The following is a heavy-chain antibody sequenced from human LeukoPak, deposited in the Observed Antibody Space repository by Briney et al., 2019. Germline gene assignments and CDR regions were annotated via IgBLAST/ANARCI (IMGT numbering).Heavy chain of an antibody. CDR3: AKAANWGSFDY. CDR1: GFTFSSYW. D-gene: IGHD7-27*01. CDR2: INSDGSST. V-gene: IGHV3-74*01. J-gene: IGHJ4*02. Sequence: GGSLRLSCAASGFTFSSYWMHWVRQAPGKGLVWVSRINSDGSSTSYADSVKGRFTISRDNAKNTLYLQMNSLRAEDTAVYYCAKAANWGSFDYWGQGTLVTVSS.